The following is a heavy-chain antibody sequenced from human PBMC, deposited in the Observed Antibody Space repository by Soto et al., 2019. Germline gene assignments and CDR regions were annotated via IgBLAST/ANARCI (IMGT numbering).Heavy chain of an antibody. J-gene: IGHJ4*02. Sequence: GVLRLSCAASGFSFSSYTMNWVRQAPGKGLEWVSSISSSNTYINYADSVKGRFTISRDNAKSSLYLQMNSLRADDTAVYHCASWSTSSYFWGQGTLVTVSS. CDR3: ASWSTSSYF. CDR2: ISSSNTYI. V-gene: IGHV3-21*01. D-gene: IGHD3-3*01. CDR1: GFSFSSYT.